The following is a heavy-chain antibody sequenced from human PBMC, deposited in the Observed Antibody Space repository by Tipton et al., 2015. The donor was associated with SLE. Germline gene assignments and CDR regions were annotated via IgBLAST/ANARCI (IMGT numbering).Heavy chain of an antibody. J-gene: IGHJ4*02. CDR2: IYTSGST. V-gene: IGHV4-4*07. CDR1: GGSISSHY. D-gene: IGHD2-2*03. Sequence: TLSLTCTVSGGSISSHYWSWIRQPAGKGLEWIGRIYTSGSTNYNPSLKSRVTMSVDTSKNQFSLKLSSVTAADTAVYYCARDWGGYCSSTSCLGGFDYWGQGTLVTVSS. CDR3: ARDWGGYCSSTSCLGGFDY.